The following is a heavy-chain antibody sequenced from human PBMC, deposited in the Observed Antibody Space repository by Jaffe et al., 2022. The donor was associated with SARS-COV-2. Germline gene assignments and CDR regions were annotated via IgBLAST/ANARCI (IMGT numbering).Heavy chain of an antibody. Sequence: EVQLVESGGGLVQPGGSLRLSCAASGFTFSDYWMSWVRQAPGKGLEWVANIKQDGSEKYYVDSVKGRFTISRDNAKNSLYLQMNSLRAEDTAVYYCARYYEILTAKYRFDDWGQGTLVTVSS. J-gene: IGHJ4*02. CDR3: ARYYEILTAKYRFDD. CDR1: GFTFSDYW. V-gene: IGHV3-7*01. D-gene: IGHD3-9*01. CDR2: IKQDGSEK.